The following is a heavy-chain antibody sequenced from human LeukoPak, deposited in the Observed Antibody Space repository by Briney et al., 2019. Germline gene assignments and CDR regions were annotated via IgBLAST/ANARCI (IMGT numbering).Heavy chain of an antibody. CDR2: IYYTGSS. CDR3: ARDGGRYDESSAYSNWFDP. CDR1: GYLIKNGYY. J-gene: IGHJ5*02. V-gene: IGHV4-38-2*02. D-gene: IGHD1-26*01. Sequence: SETLSLTCKVSGYLIKNGYYWGWIRQAPGKGLEWIGSIYYTGSSYYSPSLKSRVTMSVDTSKKQFSLNLRSVTAADTAVYYCARDGGRYDESSAYSNWFDPWGQGTLVTVSS.